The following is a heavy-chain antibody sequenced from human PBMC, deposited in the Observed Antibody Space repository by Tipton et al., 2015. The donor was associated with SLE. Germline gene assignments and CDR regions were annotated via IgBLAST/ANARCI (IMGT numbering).Heavy chain of an antibody. CDR3: ARGVASFDP. Sequence: TLSLTCTVSGGSISSHYWSWIRQPPGKGLEWIGYIYYSGSTNYNPSLKSRVTISVDTSKNQFSLKLSSVTAADTAVYYCARGVASFDPWGQGTLVTVSS. J-gene: IGHJ5*02. V-gene: IGHV4-59*11. CDR2: IYYSGST. CDR1: GGSISSHY. D-gene: IGHD2-21*01.